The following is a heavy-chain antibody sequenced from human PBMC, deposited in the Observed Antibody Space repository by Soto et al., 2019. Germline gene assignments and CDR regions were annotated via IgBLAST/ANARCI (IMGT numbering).Heavy chain of an antibody. CDR3: ARGHPNYYYGSGSYFRYYYGMDV. Sequence: ASVKVSCKASGYTFTSYAMHWVRQAPGQRLEWMGWINAGIGNTKYSQKFQGRVTITRDTSASTAYMELSSLRSEDTAVYYCARGHPNYYYGSGSYFRYYYGMDVWGQGTTVTVSS. V-gene: IGHV1-3*01. CDR1: GYTFTSYA. D-gene: IGHD3-10*01. CDR2: INAGIGNT. J-gene: IGHJ6*02.